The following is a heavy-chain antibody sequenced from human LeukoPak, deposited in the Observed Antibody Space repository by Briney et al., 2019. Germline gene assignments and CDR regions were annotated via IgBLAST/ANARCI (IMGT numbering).Heavy chain of an antibody. V-gene: IGHV3-15*01. CDR2: IKRKTDGGTT. CDR3: AESLAY. J-gene: IGHJ4*02. Sequence: GGSLRLSCAASGFTISNTWMTWVRQAPGKGLEWVGRIKRKTDGGTTDYAAPVQGRFTISRDDSQNTLYLQMNSLQTEDTALYYCAESLAYWSRGTLVTVSS. D-gene: IGHD2/OR15-2a*01. CDR1: GFTISNTW.